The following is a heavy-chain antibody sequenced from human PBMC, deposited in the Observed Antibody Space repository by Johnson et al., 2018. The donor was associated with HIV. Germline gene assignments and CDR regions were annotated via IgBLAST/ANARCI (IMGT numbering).Heavy chain of an antibody. CDR2: IYSGGST. CDR1: GFIVSSNY. J-gene: IGHJ3*02. V-gene: IGHV3-66*01. Sequence: VQLMESGGGLVQPGGSLRLSCAASGFIVSSNYMTWVRQAPGKGLEWVSVIYSGGSTYYADSVRGRFTISRDDSKNTLYVQMNSLKIEDTGVYYCTTIRPLTFGGVIVMLDGFDIWGQGALVTVSS. D-gene: IGHD3-16*02. CDR3: TTIRPLTFGGVIVMLDGFDI.